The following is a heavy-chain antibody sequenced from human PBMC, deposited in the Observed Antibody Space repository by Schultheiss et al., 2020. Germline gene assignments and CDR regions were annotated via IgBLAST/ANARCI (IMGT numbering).Heavy chain of an antibody. Sequence: SETLSLTCTVSGGSISSAAYYWSWIRQHPGKGLQWIGYIYYSGSTYYDPSLKSRVTISLDTSKNQFSLKMSSVTAADTAVYYCARVGSGTYFSPYFDYWGQGTLVTVSS. J-gene: IGHJ4*02. CDR2: IYYSGST. V-gene: IGHV4-31*03. D-gene: IGHD3-10*01. CDR3: ARVGSGTYFSPYFDY. CDR1: GGSISSAAYY.